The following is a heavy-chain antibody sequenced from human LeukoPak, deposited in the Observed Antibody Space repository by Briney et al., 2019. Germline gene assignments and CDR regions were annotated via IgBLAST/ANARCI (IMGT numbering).Heavy chain of an antibody. J-gene: IGHJ4*02. V-gene: IGHV4-4*07. D-gene: IGHD6-19*01. CDR1: SGSINDYY. CDR2: VFTSGST. Sequence: SETLSLTCTVSSGSINDYYWSWIRQPAGKGLQWIGRVFTSGSTNYNPSLKSRVTMSIDTSKNQCSLRLTSVTAADTAMYYCAREYSNGWYVFDYWGQGTLVTVSS. CDR3: AREYSNGWYVFDY.